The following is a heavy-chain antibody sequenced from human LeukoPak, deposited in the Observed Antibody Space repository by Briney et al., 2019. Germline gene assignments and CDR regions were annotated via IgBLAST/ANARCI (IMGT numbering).Heavy chain of an antibody. V-gene: IGHV1-2*04. Sequence: ASVKVSCKASGYTFTGYYMHWVRQAPGQGLEWMGWINPNSGGTNYAQKFQGWVTMTWDTSISTAYMELSRLRSDDTAVYYCARGDPYYYYGMDVWGQGTTVTVSS. D-gene: IGHD5-24*01. CDR1: GYTFTGYY. J-gene: IGHJ6*02. CDR2: INPNSGGT. CDR3: ARGDPYYYYGMDV.